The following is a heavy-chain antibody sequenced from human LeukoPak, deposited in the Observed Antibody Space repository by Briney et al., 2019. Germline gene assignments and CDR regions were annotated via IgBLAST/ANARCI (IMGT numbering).Heavy chain of an antibody. Sequence: SETLSLTCTVSGSSISSSSYYWGWIRQPPGKGLEWIGSIYYSGSTYYNPSLKSRVTISVDTSKNQFSLKLSSVTAADTAVYYCARQAGAVADWFDPWGQGTLVTVSS. CDR3: ARQAGAVADWFDP. CDR2: IYYSGST. D-gene: IGHD6-19*01. CDR1: GSSISSSSYY. V-gene: IGHV4-39*01. J-gene: IGHJ5*02.